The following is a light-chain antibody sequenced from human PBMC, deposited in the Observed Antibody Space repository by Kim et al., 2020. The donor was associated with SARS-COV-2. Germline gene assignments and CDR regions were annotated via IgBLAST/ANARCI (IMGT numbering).Light chain of an antibody. CDR2: SNN. V-gene: IGLV1-44*01. CDR1: SSNIGSNT. CDR3: AAWDDSLNGHYV. J-gene: IGLJ1*01. Sequence: QRVTISCSGSSSNIGSNTVNWYQQLPGPAPKLRIYSNNQRPSGVPDRFSGSKSGTSASLAISGLQSEDEADYYCAAWDDSLNGHYVFGTGTKVTVL.